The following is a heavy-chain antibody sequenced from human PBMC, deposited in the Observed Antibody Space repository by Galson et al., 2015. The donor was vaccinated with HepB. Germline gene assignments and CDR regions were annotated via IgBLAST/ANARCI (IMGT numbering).Heavy chain of an antibody. V-gene: IGHV1-18*04. CDR1: GYTFTSYG. J-gene: IGHJ4*02. CDR3: ARDLRPPARRSSPFDY. D-gene: IGHD3-3*01. CDR2: ISAYNGNT. Sequence: SVKVSCKASGYTFTSYGISWVRQAPGQGLEWMGWISAYNGNTNYAQKLQGRVTMTTDTSTSTAYMELRSLRSDDTAVYYCARDLRPPARRSSPFDYWGQGTLVTVSS.